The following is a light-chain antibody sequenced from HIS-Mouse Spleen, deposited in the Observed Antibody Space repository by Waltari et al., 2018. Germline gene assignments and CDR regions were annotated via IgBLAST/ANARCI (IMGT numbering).Light chain of an antibody. V-gene: IGLV3-10*01. CDR1: ALPQKY. Sequence: SYELTQPPSVSVSPGQTARIPFSGDALPQKYAYWYQQKSGQAPVLVIYEDSKRPSGIPERFSGSSSGTMATLTISGAQVEDEADYYCYSTDSSGNHRVFGGGTKLTVL. CDR2: EDS. CDR3: YSTDSSGNHRV. J-gene: IGLJ2*01.